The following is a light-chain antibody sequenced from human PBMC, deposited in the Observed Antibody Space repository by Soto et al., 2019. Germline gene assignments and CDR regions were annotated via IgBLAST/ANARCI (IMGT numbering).Light chain of an antibody. V-gene: IGKV3-11*01. J-gene: IGKJ1*01. CDR3: QQHSHWPPWT. CDR1: QNVRTF. Sequence: EVVLTQSPATLSLSPGERATLSCRASQNVRTFLDWYHQKPGQAPRLLIYGASNRATGIPARFSGSGSGTDFTLTISSLEPEDFAVYYFQQHSHWPPWTFGQGTRVEIQ. CDR2: GAS.